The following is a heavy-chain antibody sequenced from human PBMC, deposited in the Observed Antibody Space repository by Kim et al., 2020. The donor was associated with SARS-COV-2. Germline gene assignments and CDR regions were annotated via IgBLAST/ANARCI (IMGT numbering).Heavy chain of an antibody. CDR3: AKDRLGGSYYYYGMDV. J-gene: IGHJ6*02. CDR1: GFTFSSYG. CDR2: ISYDGSNK. V-gene: IGHV3-30*18. D-gene: IGHD1-26*01. Sequence: GGSLRLSCAASGFTFSSYGMHWVRQAPGKGLEWVAVISYDGSNKYYADSVKGRFTISRDNSKNTLYLQMNSLRAEETAVYYCAKDRLGGSYYYYGMDVWGQRATVTVSS.